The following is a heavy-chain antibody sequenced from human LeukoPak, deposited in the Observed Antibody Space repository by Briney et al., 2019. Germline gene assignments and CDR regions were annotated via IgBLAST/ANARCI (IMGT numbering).Heavy chain of an antibody. CDR2: IKQDGSDT. V-gene: IGHV3-7*05. D-gene: IGHD1-26*01. CDR1: GFTFRTSW. J-gene: IGHJ3*02. CDR3: ARDPYSGNYGAFDI. Sequence: GGSLRLSCPASGFTFRTSWMTWVRQAPGRGLEWVANIKQDGSDTHYVGSVEGRFTVSRDNAKNSLYLQMNSLRAEDTAVYFCARDPYSGNYGAFDIWGQGTMVSVSS.